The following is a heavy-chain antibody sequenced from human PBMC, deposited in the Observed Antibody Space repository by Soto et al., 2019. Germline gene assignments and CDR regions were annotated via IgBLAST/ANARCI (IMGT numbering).Heavy chain of an antibody. Sequence: GESLKISCAASGFTVSRDYMSWVRQAPGKGLEWVSVIYTGGSTYYADSVKGRFTFSRDNSKNTLYLQMNSLRAEDTAVYYCARAYGGNPALFDPWGQGTLVTVSS. CDR1: GFTVSRDY. V-gene: IGHV3-53*01. CDR3: ARAYGGNPALFDP. J-gene: IGHJ5*02. D-gene: IGHD4-17*01. CDR2: IYTGGST.